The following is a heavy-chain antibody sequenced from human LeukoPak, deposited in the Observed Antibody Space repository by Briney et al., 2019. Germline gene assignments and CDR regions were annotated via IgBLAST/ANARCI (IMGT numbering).Heavy chain of an antibody. D-gene: IGHD3-9*01. CDR1: GFTFDDYA. V-gene: IGHV3-9*01. CDR3: ARVGDILTGYYGPPHSYFDY. CDR2: ISWNSGSI. Sequence: PGGSLRLSCAASGFTFDDYAMHWVRQAPGKGLEWVSGISWNSGSIGYADSVKGRFTISRDNAKNSLYLQMNSLRAEDTAVYYCARVGDILTGYYGPPHSYFDYWGQGTLVTVSS. J-gene: IGHJ4*02.